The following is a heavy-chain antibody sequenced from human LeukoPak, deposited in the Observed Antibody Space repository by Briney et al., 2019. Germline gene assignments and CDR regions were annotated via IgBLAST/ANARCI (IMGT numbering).Heavy chain of an antibody. CDR2: IYPGDSDT. J-gene: IGHJ4*02. CDR1: GYRFANYW. D-gene: IGHD6-19*01. CDR3: ARHSSGWYPDY. V-gene: IGHV5-51*01. Sequence: GESLKISCKASGYRFANYWIGWVRQIPGKGLEWMGIIYPGDSDTRNNPAFQGQVTISADRSISTAYLQWSSLKASDTAMYYCARHSSGWYPDYWGQGTLVTVSS.